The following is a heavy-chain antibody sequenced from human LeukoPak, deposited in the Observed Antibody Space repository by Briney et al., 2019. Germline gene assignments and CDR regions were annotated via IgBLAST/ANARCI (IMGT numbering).Heavy chain of an antibody. D-gene: IGHD4-23*01. CDR1: GYSLSSGYY. J-gene: IGHJ4*02. CDR3: ARDRSVYGGNPDY. CDR2: IYHSGST. Sequence: PSETLSLTCTVSGYSLSSGYYWGWIRQPPGKGLEWIGSIYHSGSTYYTPSLKSRVTISVDTSKNQFSLKLSSVTAADTAVYYCARDRSVYGGNPDYWGQGTLDTVSS. V-gene: IGHV4-38-2*02.